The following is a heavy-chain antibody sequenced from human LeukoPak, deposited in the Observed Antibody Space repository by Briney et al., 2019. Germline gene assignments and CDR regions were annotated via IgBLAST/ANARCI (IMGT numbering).Heavy chain of an antibody. CDR2: INPNSGGT. D-gene: IGHD5-12*01. J-gene: IGHJ4*02. CDR1: GYTFTGYY. CDR3: ARDSSYSGYDAALFDY. V-gene: IGHV1-2*02. Sequence: ASLKVSCKASGYTFTGYYMHWVRQTPGQGLEWMGSINPNSGGTNYAQKFQGRVTMTRDTSISTAYMELSRLRSDDTAVYYCARDSSYSGYDAALFDYWGQGTLVTVSS.